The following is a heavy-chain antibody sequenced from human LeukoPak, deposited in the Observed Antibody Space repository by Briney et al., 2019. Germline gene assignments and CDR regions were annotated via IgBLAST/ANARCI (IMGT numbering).Heavy chain of an antibody. D-gene: IGHD5-24*01. J-gene: IGHJ4*02. CDR2: IHHSGST. V-gene: IGHV4-59*12. Sequence: PSETLSLTCTVSGGSISSFYWSWIRQPPGKGLEWIGHIHHSGSTYYNPSLKSRVTISADRSKNQFALKLNSVTAADTAVYHCARRVDGYNYFDFWGQGTLVTVSS. CDR1: GGSISSFY. CDR3: ARRVDGYNYFDF.